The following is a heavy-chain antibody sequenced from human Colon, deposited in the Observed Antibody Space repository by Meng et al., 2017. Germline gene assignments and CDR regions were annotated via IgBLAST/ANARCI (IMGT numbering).Heavy chain of an antibody. D-gene: IGHD3-22*01. V-gene: IGHV1-46*01. CDR3: ASSLGGGYYYDSSGYFRDAFDI. J-gene: IGHJ3*02. CDR2: INPSGGSR. CDR1: GYTFTSYY. Sequence: ASVKVSCKASGYTFTSYYMHWVRQAPGQGLEWMGIINPSGGSRSYAQKVQGRVTMTRDTSTSTVYMELSSLRSEDTAVYYWASSLGGGYYYDSSGYFRDAFDIWGQGTMVTVSS.